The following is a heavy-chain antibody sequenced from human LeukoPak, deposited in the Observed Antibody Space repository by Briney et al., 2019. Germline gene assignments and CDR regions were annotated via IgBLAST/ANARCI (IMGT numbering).Heavy chain of an antibody. V-gene: IGHV3-21*01. D-gene: IGHD6-19*01. Sequence: GGSLRLSCAASGFTFNTYNMNWVRQAPGKGLEWVSSISSSSSYIYYADSVKGRFTISRDNAKNSLYLQMNSLRAEDTAVYYCARDGGYSSGWLMVWGQGTLVTVSS. J-gene: IGHJ4*02. CDR3: ARDGGYSSGWLMV. CDR1: GFTFNTYN. CDR2: ISSSSSYI.